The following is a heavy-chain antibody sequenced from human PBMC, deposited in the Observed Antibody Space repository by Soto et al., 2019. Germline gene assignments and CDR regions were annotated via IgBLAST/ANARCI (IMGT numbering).Heavy chain of an antibody. CDR2: IDLDTGNT. CDR3: AKVVSGGHLDY. V-gene: IGHV1-2*02. Sequence: ASVKVSCKASGHTFSGHHMHWVRQAPGHGLEWMTYIDLDTGNTASSQKFQGRVTTTRDTSKNQFSLSLTSVTAADTAVYFCAKVVSGGHLDYWGQGTLVTVSS. J-gene: IGHJ4*02. CDR1: GHTFSGHH. D-gene: IGHD6-25*01.